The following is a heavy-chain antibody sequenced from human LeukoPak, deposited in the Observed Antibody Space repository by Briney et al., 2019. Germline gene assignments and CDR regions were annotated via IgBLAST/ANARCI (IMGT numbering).Heavy chain of an antibody. D-gene: IGHD4/OR15-4a*01. CDR3: ARAWSAGSNLDY. J-gene: IGHJ4*02. Sequence: PSETLSLTCTVSGGSISSGGYYWNWIRQPPGKGLEWIGYIDQSGCTYNNPSLKSPVTISVDTSKNQFSLKLSSVTAADTAVYYCARAWSAGSNLDYWGQGTLVTVSS. CDR1: GGSISSGGYY. CDR2: IDQSGCT. V-gene: IGHV4-30-2*05.